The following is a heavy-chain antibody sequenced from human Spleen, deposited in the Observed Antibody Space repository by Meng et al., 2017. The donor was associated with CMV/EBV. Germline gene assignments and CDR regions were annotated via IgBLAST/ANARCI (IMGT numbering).Heavy chain of an antibody. CDR1: GSTFSSYG. J-gene: IGHJ6*02. D-gene: IGHD1-26*01. CDR2: IRFDGSKK. V-gene: IGHV3-30*02. CDR3: AKGVGANYDMDV. Sequence: GGSLRLSCVASGSTFSSYGMHWVRQAPGKGLEWVGFIRFDGSKKYYADSVKGRFTISRDNSKNPLYLQMSSLRTEDTAVYYCAKGVGANYDMDVWGQGTTVTVSS.